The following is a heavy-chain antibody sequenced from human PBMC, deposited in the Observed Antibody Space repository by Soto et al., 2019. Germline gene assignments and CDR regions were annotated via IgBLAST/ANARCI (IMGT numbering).Heavy chain of an antibody. Sequence: GGSLRLSCAASGFTFSSYAMSWVRQAPGKGLEWVSAISGSGGSTYYADSVKGRFTISRDNSKNTLYLQMNSLRAEDTAVYYCAKDLETESGSYPAEYFQHWGQGTLVTVSS. V-gene: IGHV3-23*01. CDR1: GFTFSSYA. J-gene: IGHJ1*01. CDR3: AKDLETESGSYPAEYFQH. D-gene: IGHD1-26*01. CDR2: ISGSGGST.